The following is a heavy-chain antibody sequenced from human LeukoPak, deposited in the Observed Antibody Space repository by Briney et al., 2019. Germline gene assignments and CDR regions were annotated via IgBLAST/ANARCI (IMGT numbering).Heavy chain of an antibody. D-gene: IGHD2-2*01. CDR2: FRYDGNNK. V-gene: IGHV3-30*02. Sequence: GSLRLSCAASGFTFSSFCLHWVRPAPGQGLEWVAFFRYDGNNKYYADSVKGRFTISRDNSENTLYLQMNSLRVEDTAVYFCAKGREKYCTSTSCYHDYWGQGTLVTVSS. CDR1: GFTFSSFC. CDR3: AKGREKYCTSTSCYHDY. J-gene: IGHJ4*02.